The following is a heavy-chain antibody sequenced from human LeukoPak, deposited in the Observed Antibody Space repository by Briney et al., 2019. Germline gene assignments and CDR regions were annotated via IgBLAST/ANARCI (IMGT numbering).Heavy chain of an antibody. CDR1: GFTFSSYA. CDR2: LSGSVDST. J-gene: IGHJ3*02. CDR3: TKDPAGYSYGPYAFDI. V-gene: IGHV3-23*01. Sequence: GGSLRLSCAASGFTFSSYAMSWVRQAPGKGLDWVSGLSGSVDSTYYADSVKGRFTISRDNSKNTLYLQMNSLRAEDTAVYYCTKDPAGYSYGPYAFDIWGQGTMVTVSS. D-gene: IGHD5-18*01.